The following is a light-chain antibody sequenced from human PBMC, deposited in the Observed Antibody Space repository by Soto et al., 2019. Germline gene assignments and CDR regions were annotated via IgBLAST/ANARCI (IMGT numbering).Light chain of an antibody. V-gene: IGLV2-8*01. CDR3: SSYAGSKNYV. Sequence: QPLLTQPASVSGAPGQSIAISRPGTSSYVGGYNYVSWYQQHPGKAPKVMIYEVNKRPSGVPDRFSGSKSGNTASLTVSGLQAEDEADYYCSSYAGSKNYVFGTGTKVTVL. CDR2: EVN. CDR1: SSYVGGYNY. J-gene: IGLJ1*01.